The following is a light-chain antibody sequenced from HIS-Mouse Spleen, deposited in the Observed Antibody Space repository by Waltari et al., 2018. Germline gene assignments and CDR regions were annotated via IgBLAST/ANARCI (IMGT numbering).Light chain of an antibody. Sequence: SYVLTQPPSVSVAPGKTARITCGGNNIGSKSVHWYQQKPGQAPVLVVYDGSDRPSGIPERFPGSNSGNTATLTISRVEAGDEADYYCQVWDSSSDHVVFGGGTKLTVL. J-gene: IGLJ2*01. CDR3: QVWDSSSDHVV. V-gene: IGLV3-21*03. CDR1: NIGSKS. CDR2: DGS.